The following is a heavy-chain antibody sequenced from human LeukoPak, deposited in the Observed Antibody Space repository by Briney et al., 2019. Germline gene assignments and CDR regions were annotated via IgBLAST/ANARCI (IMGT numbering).Heavy chain of an antibody. CDR3: AKDPRVTITVTFYFEY. V-gene: IGHV3-15*01. D-gene: IGHD4-17*01. Sequence: GGSLRLSCVASGLTPSNAWMSWVRQVPGKGLEWVGRIKSKTDGGTTDYAAPVKGRFTISRDDSKNTLYLQMNSLKTEDTAVYYCAKDPRVTITVTFYFEYWGQGTLVTVSS. J-gene: IGHJ4*02. CDR1: GLTPSNAW. CDR2: IKSKTDGGTT.